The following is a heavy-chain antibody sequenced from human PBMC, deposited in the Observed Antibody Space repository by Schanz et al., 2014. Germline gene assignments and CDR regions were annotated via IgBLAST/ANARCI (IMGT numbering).Heavy chain of an antibody. V-gene: IGHV3-23*04. CDR2: ISGSGGSA. D-gene: IGHD5-12*01. Sequence: EVQLVESGGGVVQRGGSLRLSCAASGFIFSNYGMHWVRQAPGKGLEWVSGISGSGGSANYADSVKGRFTISRDNSKNTLYLQMNSLRAEDTAVYFCARDGGRDGYNLAFDVWGQGTLVTVSS. CDR1: GFIFSNYG. J-gene: IGHJ3*01. CDR3: ARDGGRDGYNLAFDV.